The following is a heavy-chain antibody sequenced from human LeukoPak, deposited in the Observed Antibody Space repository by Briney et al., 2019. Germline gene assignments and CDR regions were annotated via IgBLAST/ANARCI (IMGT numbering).Heavy chain of an antibody. CDR2: ISGDGSVT. Sequence: GGSLRLSCTASGFTLRNYWMHWVRQVPAKRLVWVSRISGDGSVTNYADSVQGRFTISRDNAKNIVYLQINSLRSEDMAVYYCARDSSSSCVVSYYLDYWGPGALHTVPS. CDR1: GFTLRNYW. V-gene: IGHV3-74*01. D-gene: IGHD2-2*01. J-gene: IGHJ4*01. CDR3: ARDSSSSCVVSYYLDY.